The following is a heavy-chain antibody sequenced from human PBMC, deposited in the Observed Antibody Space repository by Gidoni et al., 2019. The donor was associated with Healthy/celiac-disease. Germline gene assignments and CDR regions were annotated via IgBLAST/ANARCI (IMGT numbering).Heavy chain of an antibody. D-gene: IGHD3-3*01. CDR3: ARGGGYDFSRKRVFDI. V-gene: IGHV4-34*01. CDR1: GGSFRGYY. CDR2: ITHSGST. Sequence: QVQLQQWGAGLFKPSETLSLTFAVYGGSFRGYYWSWIRQPPGKGLEWIGEITHSGSTNYNPSLKSRVTISVDTSKNQFSLKLSSVTAADTAVYYCARGGGYDFSRKRVFDIWGQGTMVTVSS. J-gene: IGHJ3*02.